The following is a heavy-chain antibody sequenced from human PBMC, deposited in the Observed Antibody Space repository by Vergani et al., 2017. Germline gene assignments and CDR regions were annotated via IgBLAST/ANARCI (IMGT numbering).Heavy chain of an antibody. CDR1: GGSFSTGGQS. CDR2: IYYTGGGT. CDR3: ARGSGRLAGNWFDP. D-gene: IGHD3-10*01. J-gene: IGHJ5*02. Sequence: QVQLQESGPGLVKPSQTLSLTCTVSGGSFSTGGQSWTWLRQSAGKGLEWIGYIYYTGGGTNYNPSLKSRVAMSVDTSKDQFSLKLSSVTTADTAVYYCARGSGRLAGNWFDPWGQGTLVTVSS. V-gene: IGHV4-61*10.